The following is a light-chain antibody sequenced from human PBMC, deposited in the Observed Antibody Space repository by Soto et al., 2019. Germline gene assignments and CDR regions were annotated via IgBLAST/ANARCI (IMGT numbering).Light chain of an antibody. Sequence: DNQMTQTPSSVSASVGDRVTITCRASQSISSYLSWYRQKPGTAPKLLIYAASNLQSGVPSRFSGSGSGTDFTLTISGLQPEDSATYYCQETYNIPLTFGGGTKVEIK. J-gene: IGKJ4*01. CDR3: QETYNIPLT. CDR1: QSISSY. CDR2: AAS. V-gene: IGKV1-39*01.